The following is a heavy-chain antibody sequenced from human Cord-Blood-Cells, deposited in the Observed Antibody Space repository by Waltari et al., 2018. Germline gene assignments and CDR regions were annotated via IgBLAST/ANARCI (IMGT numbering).Heavy chain of an antibody. D-gene: IGHD2-2*01. Sequence: QLQLQESGPGLVKPSETLSLTCTVSGGSISSSSYYWGWIRQPPGKGLEWIGSIYYSGSTYYNPSLKSRVTMSVDTSKNQFSRKLSSVTAADTAVYYCARRGFVVVPAAIDYWGQGTLVTVSS. J-gene: IGHJ4*02. CDR1: GGSISSSSYY. CDR3: ARRGFVVVPAAIDY. V-gene: IGHV4-39*01. CDR2: IYYSGST.